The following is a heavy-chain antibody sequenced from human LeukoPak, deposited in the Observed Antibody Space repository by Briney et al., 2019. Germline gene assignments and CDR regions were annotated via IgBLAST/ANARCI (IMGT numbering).Heavy chain of an antibody. CDR3: ARDAGSEQLVSNWFDP. D-gene: IGHD6-6*01. J-gene: IGHJ5*02. Sequence: ASVKVSCKASGYTFTSYYMHWVRQAPGQGLEWMGWINPNSGGTNYAQKFQGRVTMTRDTSISTAYMELSRLRSDDTAVYYCARDAGSEQLVSNWFDPWGQGTLVTVSS. V-gene: IGHV1-2*02. CDR2: INPNSGGT. CDR1: GYTFTSYY.